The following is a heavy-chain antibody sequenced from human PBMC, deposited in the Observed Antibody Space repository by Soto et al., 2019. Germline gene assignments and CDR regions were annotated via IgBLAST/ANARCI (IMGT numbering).Heavy chain of an antibody. J-gene: IGHJ4*02. V-gene: IGHV3-66*01. CDR2: IYSGGST. CDR1: GFTVSSNY. D-gene: IGHD6-25*01. Sequence: EVQLVESGGGLVQPGGSLRLSCAASGFTVSSNYMSWVRQAPGKGLEWVSVIYSGGSTYYADSVKGRFTISRDNSKKTLYLQMNSLRAEDTAVYYCARDLSGYGYFDYWGQGTLVTVSS. CDR3: ARDLSGYGYFDY.